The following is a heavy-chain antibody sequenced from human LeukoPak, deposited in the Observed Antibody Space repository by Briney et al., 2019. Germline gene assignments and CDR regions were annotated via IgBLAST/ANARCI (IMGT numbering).Heavy chain of an antibody. J-gene: IGHJ4*02. CDR3: ARDSSIAVAGTGGY. CDR1: GFTFSSYS. D-gene: IGHD6-19*01. CDR2: ISSSSSYI. V-gene: IGHV3-21*01. Sequence: GGSLRLSCAASGFTFSSYSMNWVRQAPGKGLEWVSSISSSSSYIYYADSVKGRFTISKDNAKNSLYLQMNSLRAEDTAVYHCARDSSIAVAGTGGYWGQGTLVTVSS.